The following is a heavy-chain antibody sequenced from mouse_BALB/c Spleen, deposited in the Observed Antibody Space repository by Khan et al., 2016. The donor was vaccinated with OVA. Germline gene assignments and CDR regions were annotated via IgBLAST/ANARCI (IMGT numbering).Heavy chain of an antibody. CDR3: ARTARIKY. CDR2: ISYSGST. J-gene: IGHJ2*01. Sequence: EVQLQESGPGLVKPSQSLSLTCTVTGYSITSGYGWNWIRQFPGNKLEWMGYISYSGSTNYNPSLKSRISINRDPPKNQFFLQLNSVTTEDTATYYCARTARIKYWGQGTTLTVSS. D-gene: IGHD1-2*01. V-gene: IGHV3-2*02. CDR1: GYSITSGYG.